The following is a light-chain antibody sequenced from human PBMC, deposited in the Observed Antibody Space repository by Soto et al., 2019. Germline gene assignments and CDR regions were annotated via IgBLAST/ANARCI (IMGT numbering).Light chain of an antibody. J-gene: IGKJ4*01. CDR3: MQVLQTPPT. CDR2: LGS. CDR1: QSLLQSNGNNY. Sequence: DIVMTQSPLSLPVTPGETASISRRSSQSLLQSNGNNYLGWFVRKPGQSPQLLIYLGSSRASGVPDRFSASGSGTDFALKISRVEADDVGIYYCMQVLQTPPTFGGGTKVDIK. V-gene: IGKV2-28*01.